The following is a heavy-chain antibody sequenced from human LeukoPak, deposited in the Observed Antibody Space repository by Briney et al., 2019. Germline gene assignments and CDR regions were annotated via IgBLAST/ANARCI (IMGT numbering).Heavy chain of an antibody. CDR3: ARDPHYYDSSGSGDAFDI. CDR2: IYSRGST. V-gene: IGHV3-53*01. CDR1: GFTVSSNY. J-gene: IGHJ3*02. D-gene: IGHD3-22*01. Sequence: PGGSLRLSCAASGFTVSSNYMSWVRQAPGKGLEWVSVIYSRGSTYYADSVKGRFTISRDNSKNTLYLQMNSLRAEDTAVYYCARDPHYYDSSGSGDAFDIWGQGTMVTVSS.